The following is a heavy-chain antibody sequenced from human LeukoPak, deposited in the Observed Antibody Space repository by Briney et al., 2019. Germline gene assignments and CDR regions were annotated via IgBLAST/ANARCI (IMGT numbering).Heavy chain of an antibody. Sequence: GRSLRLSCAASGFTFNSYGMHWVRQAPGKGLEWVAVISYDGSNKYYADSVKGRFAISRDNSKNTLYLQMNSLRAEDTAVYYCAKKRGMQLWQYYFDYWGQGTLATVSS. CDR1: GFTFNSYG. CDR3: AKKRGMQLWQYYFDY. J-gene: IGHJ4*02. CDR2: ISYDGSNK. D-gene: IGHD5-18*01. V-gene: IGHV3-30*18.